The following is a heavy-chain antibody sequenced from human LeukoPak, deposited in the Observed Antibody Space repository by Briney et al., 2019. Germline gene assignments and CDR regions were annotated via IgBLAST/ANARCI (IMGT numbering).Heavy chain of an antibody. Sequence: SETLSLTCAVYGGSFSGYYWSWIRQPPGRGLEWIGEINHSGSTNYNPSLKSRATISVDTSKNQFSLKLSSVTAADTAVYYCARLEYYYGSVDGNWFDPWGQGTLVTVSS. V-gene: IGHV4-34*01. CDR3: ARLEYYYGSVDGNWFDP. D-gene: IGHD3-10*01. CDR1: GGSFSGYY. CDR2: INHSGST. J-gene: IGHJ5*02.